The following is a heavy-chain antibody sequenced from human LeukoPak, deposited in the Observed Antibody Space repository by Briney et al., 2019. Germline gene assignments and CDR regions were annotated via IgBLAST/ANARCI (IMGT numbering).Heavy chain of an antibody. CDR2: INHSGST. Sequence: SETPSLTCAVYGGSFSGYYWSWIRQPPGKGLEWIGEINHSGSTNYNPSLKSRVTISVDTSRNQFSLKLSSVTAADTAVYYCARGSYCSSTSCSPYYFDYWGQGTLVTVSS. V-gene: IGHV4-34*01. J-gene: IGHJ4*02. CDR1: GGSFSGYY. CDR3: ARGSYCSSTSCSPYYFDY. D-gene: IGHD2-2*01.